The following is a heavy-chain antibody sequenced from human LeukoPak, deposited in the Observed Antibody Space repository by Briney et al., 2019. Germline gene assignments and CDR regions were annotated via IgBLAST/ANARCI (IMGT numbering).Heavy chain of an antibody. Sequence: GASVKVSCKVSGYTLTELSMHWVRQAPGKGLEWMGGFDPEDGETIYAQKFQGRVTTTEDTSTDTAYMELSSLRSEDTAVYYCATMIAVASPFDYWGQGTLVTVSS. D-gene: IGHD6-19*01. CDR2: FDPEDGET. J-gene: IGHJ4*02. CDR3: ATMIAVASPFDY. CDR1: GYTLTELS. V-gene: IGHV1-24*01.